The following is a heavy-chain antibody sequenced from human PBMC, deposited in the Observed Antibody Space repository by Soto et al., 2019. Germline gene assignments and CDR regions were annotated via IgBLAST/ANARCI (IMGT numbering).Heavy chain of an antibody. CDR1: GGSISSYY. CDR2: IYYSGST. D-gene: IGHD5-12*01. Sequence: SETLSLTCTVSGGSISSYYWSWIRQPPGKGLEWIGYIYYSGSTNYNPSLKSRVTISVDTSKNQFSLKLSSVTAADTAVYYCARGDVATTGPYGMDVWGQGTTVTVSS. V-gene: IGHV4-59*01. CDR3: ARGDVATTGPYGMDV. J-gene: IGHJ6*02.